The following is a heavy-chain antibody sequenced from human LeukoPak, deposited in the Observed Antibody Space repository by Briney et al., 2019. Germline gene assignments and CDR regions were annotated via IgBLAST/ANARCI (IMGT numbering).Heavy chain of an antibody. D-gene: IGHD1-26*01. CDR2: INSDGSST. CDR3: ARESSVGAHKAFDY. J-gene: IGHJ4*02. Sequence: TVGSLRLSCAASGFTFSSYWMHWVRQAPGKGLVWVSRINSDGSSTSYADSVKGRFTISRDNAKNTLYLQMNSLRAEDTAVYYCARESSVGAHKAFDYWGQGTLVTVSS. CDR1: GFTFSSYW. V-gene: IGHV3-74*01.